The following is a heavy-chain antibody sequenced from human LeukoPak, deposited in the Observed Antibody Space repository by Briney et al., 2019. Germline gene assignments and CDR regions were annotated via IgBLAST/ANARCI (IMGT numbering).Heavy chain of an antibody. Sequence: PGGSLRLSCAASGLTFSSYAMSWVRQAPGKGLEWVAVISYDGSNKYYADSVKGRFTISRDNSKNTLYLQMNSLRAEDTAVYYCARRGTAMATFPLDYWGQGTLVTVSS. J-gene: IGHJ4*02. CDR1: GLTFSSYA. V-gene: IGHV3-30-3*01. CDR3: ARRGTAMATFPLDY. D-gene: IGHD5-18*01. CDR2: ISYDGSNK.